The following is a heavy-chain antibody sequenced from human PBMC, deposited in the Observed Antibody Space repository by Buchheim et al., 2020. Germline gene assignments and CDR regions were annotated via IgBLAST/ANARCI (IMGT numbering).Heavy chain of an antibody. J-gene: IGHJ4*02. Sequence: EVQLVESGGGLVQPGGSLRLSCAASGFTFSSYEMNWVRQAPGKGLEWVSYISSGGSTRYYADSVKGRITISRGNATKSLYLQMSSLRAEDTAVYFCARNNWNQYYFDYWGQGTL. CDR1: GFTFSSYE. V-gene: IGHV3-48*03. CDR2: ISSGGSTR. D-gene: IGHD1-20*01. CDR3: ARNNWNQYYFDY.